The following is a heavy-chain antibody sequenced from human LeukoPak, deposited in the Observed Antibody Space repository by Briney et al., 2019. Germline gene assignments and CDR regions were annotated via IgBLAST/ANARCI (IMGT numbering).Heavy chain of an antibody. D-gene: IGHD3-22*01. CDR2: INPDTGGT. V-gene: IGHV1-2*04. CDR1: GYTFTGYY. J-gene: IGHJ6*02. CDR3: ARGGNTVTNYYDSGEYYYYGMDV. Sequence: ASVKVSCKSSGYTFTGYYLHWVRQAPGQGLEWMGWINPDTGGTTYAQKFQRWVTLTRDTSISTAYMELTRLTSDATAVYYCARGGNTVTNYYDSGEYYYYGMDVWGQGTTVTVSS.